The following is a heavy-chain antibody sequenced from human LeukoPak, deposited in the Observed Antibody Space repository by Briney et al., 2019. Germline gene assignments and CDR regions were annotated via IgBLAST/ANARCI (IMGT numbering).Heavy chain of an antibody. Sequence: SETLSLTCTVSDGSISSYYWSWIRQPPGKGLEWIGYIYYSGSTNYNPSLKSRVTISVDTSKNQFSLKLSSVTAAGTAVYYCARWNYDFWSGYFDYWGQGTLVTVSS. CDR2: IYYSGST. CDR3: ARWNYDFWSGYFDY. V-gene: IGHV4-59*01. CDR1: DGSISSYY. J-gene: IGHJ4*02. D-gene: IGHD3-3*01.